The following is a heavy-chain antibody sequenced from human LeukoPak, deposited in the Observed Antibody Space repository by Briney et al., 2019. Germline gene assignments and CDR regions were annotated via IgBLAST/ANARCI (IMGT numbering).Heavy chain of an antibody. CDR2: INPNSGGT. CDR3: AGDLPERNAFDI. D-gene: IGHD3-10*01. J-gene: IGHJ3*02. V-gene: IGHV1-2*02. CDR1: GYTFTGYY. Sequence: ASVKVSCKASGYTFTGYYMHWVRQAPGQGLEWMGWINPNSGGTNYAQKFQGRVTMTRDTSISTAYMELSRLRSDDTAVYYCAGDLPERNAFDIWGQGTMVTVSS.